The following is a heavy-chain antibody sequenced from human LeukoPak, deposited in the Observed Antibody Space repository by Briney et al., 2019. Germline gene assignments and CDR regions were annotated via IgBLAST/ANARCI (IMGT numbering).Heavy chain of an antibody. CDR3: AKDPPGEYFDY. Sequence: GGSLRLSCAASGFTFSNYAMHWVRQAPGKGLEWAAVVSAAGTNKYYVDSVKGRFTISRDNSKNTLYLQMNSLRAGDTAVYYCAKDPPGEYFDYWGQGTLVTVSS. D-gene: IGHD3-16*01. CDR2: VSAAGTNK. CDR1: GFTFSNYA. J-gene: IGHJ4*02. V-gene: IGHV3-30*04.